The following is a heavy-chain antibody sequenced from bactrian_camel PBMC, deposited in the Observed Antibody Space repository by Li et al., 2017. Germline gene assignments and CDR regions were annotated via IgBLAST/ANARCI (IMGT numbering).Heavy chain of an antibody. V-gene: IGHV3S1*01. CDR2: FYTRGGRT. CDR3: AASVMTSGTRCPNFAY. Sequence: QVQLVESGGGAVQAGGSLRLSCAASGYTYSSGCMGWFRQAPGKEREGVAVFYTRGGRTYYNDSVKGRFTISRASAQNTLYLQMDSLIPEDTAMYYCAASVMTSGTRCPNFAYWGQGTQVTVS. D-gene: IGHD3*01. J-gene: IGHJ6*01. CDR1: GYTYSSGC.